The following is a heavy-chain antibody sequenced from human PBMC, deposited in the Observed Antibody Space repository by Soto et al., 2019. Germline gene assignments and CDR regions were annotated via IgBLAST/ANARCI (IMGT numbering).Heavy chain of an antibody. CDR2: IIPIFGTA. D-gene: IGHD6-13*01. CDR1: GGTFSSYA. V-gene: IGHV1-69*13. J-gene: IGHJ6*02. Sequence: ASVKVSCKASGGTFSSYAISWVRQAPGQGLEWMGGIIPIFGTANYAQKFQGRVTITADESTSTAYMELSSLRSEDTAVYYCARIWAAGPSDYYYGMDVWGQGTTVTVSS. CDR3: ARIWAAGPSDYYYGMDV.